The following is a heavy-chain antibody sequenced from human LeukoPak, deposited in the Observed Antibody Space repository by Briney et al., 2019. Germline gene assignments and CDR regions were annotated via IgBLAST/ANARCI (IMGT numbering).Heavy chain of an antibody. D-gene: IGHD2-2*01. CDR1: GFTFSSYG. J-gene: IGHJ6*04. V-gene: IGHV3-30*18. Sequence: PGGSLRLSCAASGFTFSSYGMHWVRQASGKGLEWVAVISYDGSNKYYADSVKGRFTISRDNSKNTLYLQMNSLRAEDTAVYYCAKDLDEVVPAAPTYYYYGMDVWGKGTTVTVSS. CDR3: AKDLDEVVPAAPTYYYYGMDV. CDR2: ISYDGSNK.